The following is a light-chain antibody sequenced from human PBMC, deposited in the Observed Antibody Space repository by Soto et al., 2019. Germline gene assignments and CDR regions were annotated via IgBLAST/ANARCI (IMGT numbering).Light chain of an antibody. J-gene: IGLJ1*01. CDR3: SSYRSTNTPYV. CDR1: GSDIGDYKY. V-gene: IGLV2-14*01. CDR2: EVS. Sequence: QSVLAQPASVSGSPGQSITISCTGTGSDIGDYKYVSWYQQRPGKAPKLMIYEVSNRPSGVSNRFSGSKSGNTASLTISGLQADDEADYYCSSYRSTNTPYVFGTGTRSPS.